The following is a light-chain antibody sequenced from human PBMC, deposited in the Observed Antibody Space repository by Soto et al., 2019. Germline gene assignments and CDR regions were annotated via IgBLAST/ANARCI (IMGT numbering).Light chain of an antibody. CDR1: QSISSW. Sequence: DIQMTQSPSTLSASVGDRVTITCRASQSISSWLAWYQQKPGKAPKLLNYDASSLESGVPSRFSGSGSGTECTLTISSLQPDDFATYYCQQYNSYSLTFGGGTKVEIK. CDR2: DAS. V-gene: IGKV1-5*01. CDR3: QQYNSYSLT. J-gene: IGKJ4*01.